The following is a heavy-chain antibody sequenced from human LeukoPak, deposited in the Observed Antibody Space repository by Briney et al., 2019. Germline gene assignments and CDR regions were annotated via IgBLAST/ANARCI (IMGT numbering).Heavy chain of an antibody. J-gene: IGHJ4*02. CDR1: GFTFSNYA. V-gene: IGHV3-23*01. D-gene: IGHD1-26*01. Sequence: GRSLRLSCAASGFTFSNYAMSWVRQAPGKGLEWVAIIIGSVDGTYYADSVTGRFTISTDNSRNTLYLQMNSLRAEDTAVHYCALNKGQWELLAYWGQGTLVTVSS. CDR3: ALNKGQWELLAY. CDR2: IIGSVDGT.